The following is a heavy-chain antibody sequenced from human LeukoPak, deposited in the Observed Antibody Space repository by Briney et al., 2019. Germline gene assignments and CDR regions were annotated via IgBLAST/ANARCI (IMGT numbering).Heavy chain of an antibody. D-gene: IGHD1-26*01. Sequence: GGSLRLSCAASGFTFSSYSMNWVRQAPGKGLEWVSSISSSSSYIYYADSVKGRFTISRDNAKNSLYLQMNSLRAEDTAVYYCARDSRGLSYFDYWGQGTLVTVSS. CDR2: ISSSSSYI. V-gene: IGHV3-21*01. CDR3: ARDSRGLSYFDY. J-gene: IGHJ4*02. CDR1: GFTFSSYS.